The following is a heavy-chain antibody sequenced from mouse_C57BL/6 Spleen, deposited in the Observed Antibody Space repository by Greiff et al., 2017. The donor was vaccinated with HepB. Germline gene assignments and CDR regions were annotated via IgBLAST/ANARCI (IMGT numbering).Heavy chain of an antibody. CDR1: GYSITSGYY. J-gene: IGHJ4*01. CDR2: ISYDGSN. V-gene: IGHV3-6*01. D-gene: IGHD2-4*01. CDR3: ARAGDYDGLSYYAMDD. Sequence: DVQLQESGPGLVKPSQSLSLTCSVTGYSITSGYYWNWIRQFPGNKLEWMGYISYDGSNNYNPSLKNRISITRDTSKNQFFLKLKSVTTEDTATYYCARAGDYDGLSYYAMDDWGQGTSVTVSS.